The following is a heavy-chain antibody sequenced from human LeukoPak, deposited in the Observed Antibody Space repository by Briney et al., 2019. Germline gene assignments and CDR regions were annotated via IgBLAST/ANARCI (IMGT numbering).Heavy chain of an antibody. CDR2: ISGSGGST. V-gene: IGHV3-23*01. J-gene: IGHJ3*02. CDR3: AKDRGRWLQPYDAFGI. CDR1: GFTFSSYG. Sequence: GGSLRLSCAASGFTFSSYGVSWVRQAPGKGLEWVSAISGSGGSTYYADSVKGRVPISRDNSKNTLYLQMNSLRAEDTAVYYCAKDRGRWLQPYDAFGIWGQGTMVTVSS. D-gene: IGHD5-24*01.